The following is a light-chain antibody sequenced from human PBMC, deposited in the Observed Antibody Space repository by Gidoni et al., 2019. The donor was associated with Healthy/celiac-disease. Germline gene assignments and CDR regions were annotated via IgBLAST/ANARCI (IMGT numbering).Light chain of an antibody. V-gene: IGKV1-33*01. CDR3: QQYDNLLLT. Sequence: DIQMTQSPSSLSASAGDRVTITCQASQDIINYLNWYQQKPGKAPKLLIYDACNLETGVPSRISGSGSGTDVTFTISSLQPEDIATYYCQQYDNLLLTFGGGTKVEIK. CDR2: DAC. J-gene: IGKJ4*01. CDR1: QDIINY.